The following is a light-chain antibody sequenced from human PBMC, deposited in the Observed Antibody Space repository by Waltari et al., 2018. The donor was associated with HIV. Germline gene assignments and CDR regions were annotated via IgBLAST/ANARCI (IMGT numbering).Light chain of an antibody. CDR3: QAWDANHAV. CDR1: KLADKF. Sequence: TQPPSVSVPSGQTASIPCSGEKLADKFPCWYQKKPGQPPILLVYQGSRRPSGSPERFSASKSANTATLTIRWAQPLDEADYFCQAWDANHAVFGGGTTLTVL. J-gene: IGLJ2*01. V-gene: IGLV3-1*01. CDR2: QGS.